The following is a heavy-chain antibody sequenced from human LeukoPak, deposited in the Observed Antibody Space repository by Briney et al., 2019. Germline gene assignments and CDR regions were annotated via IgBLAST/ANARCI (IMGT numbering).Heavy chain of an antibody. D-gene: IGHD4-17*01. CDR1: GFTFSTYA. J-gene: IGHJ4*02. V-gene: IGHV3-23*01. Sequence: PGGSLRLSCAASGFTFSTYAMSWVRQAPGKGLEWVSVIRGSGGGGSTYYADSVRGRFAISRDNSKNTLYLQMTSLRAEDTAVYYCAKDLYGDFGGIDYWGQGTLVTVSS. CDR3: AKDLYGDFGGIDY. CDR2: IRGSGGGGST.